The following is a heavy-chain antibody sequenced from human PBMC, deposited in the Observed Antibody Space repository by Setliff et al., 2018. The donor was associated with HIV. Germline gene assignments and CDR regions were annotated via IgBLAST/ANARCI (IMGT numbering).Heavy chain of an antibody. V-gene: IGHV4-4*08. CDR3: ARLLEGPDYSSDFRYFDWFPDV. D-gene: IGHD3-9*01. CDR2: IHTTGSP. CDR1: GVYISNYH. J-gene: IGHJ4*02. Sequence: PSETLSLTCTISGVYISNYHWGWIRQPPGRGLEWIGSIHTTGSPKNNPSLQSRVSISIDMAKSLFSLELGSVTAADTAVYYCARLLEGPDYSSDFRYFDWFPDVWGQGTLVTVSS.